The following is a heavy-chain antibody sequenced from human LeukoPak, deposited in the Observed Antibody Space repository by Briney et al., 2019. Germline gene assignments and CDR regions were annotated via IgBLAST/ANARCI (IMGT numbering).Heavy chain of an antibody. J-gene: IGHJ4*02. Sequence: GGSLRLSCAASGFTVSSNYMSWVRQAPGKGLEWVSVIYSGGSTYYADSVKGRFTISRDNSKNTLYLQMNSLRAEGTAVYYCARGPRSYDILTGYYMSYFDYWGQGTLVTVSS. CDR2: IYSGGST. CDR1: GFTVSSNY. CDR3: ARGPRSYDILTGYYMSYFDY. D-gene: IGHD3-9*01. V-gene: IGHV3-66*01.